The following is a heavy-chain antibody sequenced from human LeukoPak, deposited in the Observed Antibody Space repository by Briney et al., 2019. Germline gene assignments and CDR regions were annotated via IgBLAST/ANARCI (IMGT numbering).Heavy chain of an antibody. J-gene: IGHJ4*02. CDR1: GYTFTSYY. Sequence: ASVKVSCKASGYTFTSYYMHCVRQAPGQGLEWMGIINPSGGSTSYAQKFQGRVTMTRDTSTSTVYMELSSLRSEDTAVYYCASFISGDSDGYPLAGSYWGRGTLVTVSS. V-gene: IGHV1-46*03. CDR3: ASFISGDSDGYPLAGSY. CDR2: INPSGGST. D-gene: IGHD5-24*01.